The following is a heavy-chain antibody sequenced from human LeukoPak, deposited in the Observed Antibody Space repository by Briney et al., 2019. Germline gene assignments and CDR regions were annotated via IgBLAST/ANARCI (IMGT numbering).Heavy chain of an antibody. D-gene: IGHD3-10*01. V-gene: IGHV3-9*01. CDR2: ITWNGGSI. J-gene: IGHJ6*04. CDR1: GFKFEDYA. CDR3: AKDGGVKKWYYYYQMDV. Sequence: GRSLRLSCVGSGFKFEDYAMHWVRQVPGKGLEWVSGITWNGGSIGYADSVKGRFTISRDNVKRSLYLELGSVRPEDTAFYYCAKDGGVKKWYYYYQMDVWGKGITVIVAS.